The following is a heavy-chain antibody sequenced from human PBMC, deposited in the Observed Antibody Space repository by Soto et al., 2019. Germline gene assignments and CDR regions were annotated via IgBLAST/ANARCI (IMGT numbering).Heavy chain of an antibody. J-gene: IGHJ4*02. D-gene: IGHD2-21*01. Sequence: GGSLRLSCAASGFTFDDYSMHWVRQAPWKGLEWVSVISWNSVSIGYADSVKGRFTISRDNAKSSLYLEMNSLRAEDTALYYCAKALLHCGGECYGFDYWRQRNLVAVCS. V-gene: IGHV3-9*01. CDR1: GFTFDDYS. CDR2: ISWNSVSI. CDR3: AKALLHCGGECYGFDY.